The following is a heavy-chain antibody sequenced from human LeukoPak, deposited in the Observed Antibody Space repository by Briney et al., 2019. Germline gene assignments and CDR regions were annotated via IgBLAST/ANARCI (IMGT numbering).Heavy chain of an antibody. CDR3: TNFKPPAPDALDI. Sequence: PGGSLRLSCAASGFPFSTYSMNWVRQAPGRGLEWLAYISGGGSAIYYADSVKGRFTISRDNAQNSVSLQMNSLRAEDTAVYYCTNFKPPAPDALDIWGQGTVVTVSS. J-gene: IGHJ3*02. V-gene: IGHV3-48*01. CDR2: ISGGGSAI. D-gene: IGHD1-14*01. CDR1: GFPFSTYS.